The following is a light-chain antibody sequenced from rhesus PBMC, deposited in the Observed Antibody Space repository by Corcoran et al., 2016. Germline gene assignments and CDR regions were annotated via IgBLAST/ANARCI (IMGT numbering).Light chain of an antibody. CDR2: DAY. CDR3: QQHNSYPRT. Sequence: DIQMTQSPSSLSASVGDTVTITCRASQGITNYLAWYQQKPGKAPKPLMYDAYSLESGVPSRFSCSGSGTDFTLTLSRLQPEDFASYYCQQHNSYPRTFGQGTNVEIK. V-gene: IGKV1S16*01. CDR1: QGITNY. J-gene: IGKJ1*01.